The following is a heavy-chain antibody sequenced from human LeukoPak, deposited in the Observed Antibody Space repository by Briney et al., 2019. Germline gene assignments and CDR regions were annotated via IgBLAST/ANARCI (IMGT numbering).Heavy chain of an antibody. CDR2: IYYSGST. CDR3: TRGSIAYYYMDV. CDR1: GGSISSSSYY. V-gene: IGHV4-39*07. Sequence: PSETLSLTCTVSGGSISSSSYYWGWIRQPPGKGLEWIGSIYYSGSTNYNPSLKSRVTISVDTSKNQFSLKLSSVTAADTAVYYCTRGSIAYYYMDVWGKGTTVTIS. D-gene: IGHD3-22*01. J-gene: IGHJ6*03.